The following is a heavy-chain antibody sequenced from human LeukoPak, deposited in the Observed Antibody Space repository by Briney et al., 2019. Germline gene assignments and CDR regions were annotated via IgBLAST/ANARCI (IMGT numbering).Heavy chain of an antibody. CDR1: GFTFSSYS. CDR3: ARGDGDSPIDY. V-gene: IGHV3-21*01. J-gene: IGHJ4*02. Sequence: GGSLRLSCAASGFTFSSYSMTWVRQAPGKGLEWVSSISSSSSYIYYADSVKGRFTISRDNAKNSLYLQMNSLRAEDTAVYYCARGDGDSPIDYWGQGTLVTVSS. CDR2: ISSSSSYI. D-gene: IGHD4-17*01.